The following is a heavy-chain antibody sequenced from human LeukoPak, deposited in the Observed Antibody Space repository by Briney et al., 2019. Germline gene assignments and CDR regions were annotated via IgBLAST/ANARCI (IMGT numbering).Heavy chain of an antibody. CDR3: ASAGVVGASTYWYFDL. CDR2: VRQDGREI. J-gene: IGHJ2*01. D-gene: IGHD1-26*01. Sequence: GGSLRLSCAASGFTFSRNWMTWVRQAPGKGLEWVACVRQDGREIYYVDSVKGRFTISRDNARSSLYLQMTGLRVEDTALYYCASAGVVGASTYWYFDLWGRGTRVTVSS. CDR1: GFTFSRNW. V-gene: IGHV3-7*01.